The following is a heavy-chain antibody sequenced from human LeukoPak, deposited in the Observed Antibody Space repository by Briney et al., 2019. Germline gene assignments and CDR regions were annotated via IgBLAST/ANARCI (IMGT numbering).Heavy chain of an antibody. Sequence: GGSLRLSCTASGFTFGDYAMSWVRQAPGKGLEWVGFIRSKAYGGTTEYAASVKGRFTISRDDSKSIAYLQVNSLKTEDTAVYYCARDPLTTVTTGFDYWGQGTLVTVSS. V-gene: IGHV3-49*04. CDR1: GFTFGDYA. CDR2: IRSKAYGGTT. CDR3: ARDPLTTVTTGFDY. D-gene: IGHD4-17*01. J-gene: IGHJ4*02.